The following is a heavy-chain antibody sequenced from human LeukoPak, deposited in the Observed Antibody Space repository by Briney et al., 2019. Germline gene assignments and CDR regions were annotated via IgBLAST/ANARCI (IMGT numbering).Heavy chain of an antibody. Sequence: ESGGSLRLSCAASGFTFSSYSMMWVRQAPGKGLEWVSYISSSSTTIHYADSVKGRFTISRDNAKNSVYLQMNSLRADDTAVYYCAKDRPTVYSSSWLHFLDSWGQGTLVTVSS. J-gene: IGHJ4*02. CDR1: GFTFSSYS. CDR2: ISSSSTTI. D-gene: IGHD6-13*01. CDR3: AKDRPTVYSSSWLHFLDS. V-gene: IGHV3-48*01.